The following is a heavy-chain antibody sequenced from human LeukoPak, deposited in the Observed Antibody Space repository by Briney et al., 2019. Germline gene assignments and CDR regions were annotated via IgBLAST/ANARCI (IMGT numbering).Heavy chain of an antibody. J-gene: IGHJ4*02. D-gene: IGHD2-21*02. CDR2: ISGSGGST. CDR1: GFTFSSYA. Sequence: GGPLRLSCAASGFTFSSYAMSWVRQAPGKGLEWVSTISGSGGSTYYADSVKGRFTISRDNSKNTLYLQMNSLRAEDTAVYYCAKDSARVVVTAIYDYWGQGTLVTVSS. CDR3: AKDSARVVVTAIYDY. V-gene: IGHV3-23*01.